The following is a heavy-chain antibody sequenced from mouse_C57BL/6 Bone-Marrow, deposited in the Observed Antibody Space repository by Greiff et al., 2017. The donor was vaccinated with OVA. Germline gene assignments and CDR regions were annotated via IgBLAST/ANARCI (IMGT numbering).Heavy chain of an antibody. CDR1: GYTFTDYE. CDR2: IDPETGGT. CDR3: TIMYVDYEGCAY. D-gene: IGHD2-4*01. Sequence: VQLQQSGAELVRPGASVTLSCKASGYTFTDYEMHWVKQTPVHGLEWIGAIDPETGGTAYNQKFKGKAILTADKSSSTAYMELRSLTSEDSACYYCTIMYVDYEGCAYWGQGTLVTVSA. V-gene: IGHV1-15*01. J-gene: IGHJ3*01.